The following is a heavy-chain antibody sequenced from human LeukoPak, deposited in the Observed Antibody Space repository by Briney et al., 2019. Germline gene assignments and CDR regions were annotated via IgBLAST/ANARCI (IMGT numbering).Heavy chain of an antibody. CDR1: GGTFSSYA. CDR3: AARKCGGDCYPFDY. CDR2: IIPIFGTA. D-gene: IGHD2-21*02. J-gene: IGHJ4*02. Sequence: GASVKVSCKASGGTFSSYAISWVRQAPGQGLEWMGGIIPIFGTANYAQKFQGRVTITTDESTSTAYMELSSLRSEDTAVYYCAARKCGGDCYPFDYWGQGTLVTVSS. V-gene: IGHV1-69*05.